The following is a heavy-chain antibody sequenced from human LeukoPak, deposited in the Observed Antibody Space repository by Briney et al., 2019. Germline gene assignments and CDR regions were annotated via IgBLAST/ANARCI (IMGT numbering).Heavy chain of an antibody. CDR1: GGSISSSSYY. CDR2: IYYSGST. Sequence: SETLSLTCTVSGGSISSSSYYWGWIRQPPGKGLEWIGSIYYSGSTYYNPSLKSRVTISVDTSKNQFSLKLSSVTAADTAVYYCARQAYDILTGYYWNYYYYMDVWGKGTTVIVSS. J-gene: IGHJ6*03. CDR3: ARQAYDILTGYYWNYYYYMDV. D-gene: IGHD3-9*01. V-gene: IGHV4-39*01.